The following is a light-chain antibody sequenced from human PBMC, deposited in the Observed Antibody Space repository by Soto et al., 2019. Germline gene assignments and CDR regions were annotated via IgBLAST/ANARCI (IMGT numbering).Light chain of an antibody. CDR2: DAS. CDR3: QQVSNWPRT. V-gene: IGKV3-11*01. J-gene: IGKJ2*02. Sequence: EIVLTQSPATLSLSPGERATLSCRASQSVNSHLAWYQQTPGQAPRLLIYDASNRATGIPARFSASGSGTDFTLTISSLEPEDFAVYYCQQVSNWPRTFGQGTKVEIK. CDR1: QSVNSH.